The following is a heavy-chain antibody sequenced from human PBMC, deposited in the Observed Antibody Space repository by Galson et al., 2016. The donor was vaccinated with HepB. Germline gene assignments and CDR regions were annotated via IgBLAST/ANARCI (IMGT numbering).Heavy chain of an antibody. CDR3: ASGGPSNQALLFPEPLRT. CDR1: GGTFSNYR. D-gene: IGHD2-21*02. CDR2: IIPVSRTP. V-gene: IGHV1-69*13. Sequence: SVKVSCKASGGTFSNYRIDWVRQAPGQGLEWMGGIIPVSRTPNYAQKFQVRVTITADESTISSYMEVSSLKSEDTAVYYCASGGPSNQALLFPEPLRTWGQGTLVTVSS. J-gene: IGHJ4*02.